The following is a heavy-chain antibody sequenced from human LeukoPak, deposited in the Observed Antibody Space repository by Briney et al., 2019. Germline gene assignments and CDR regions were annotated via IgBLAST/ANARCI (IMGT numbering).Heavy chain of an antibody. CDR1: GFTFSSYA. Sequence: GGSLRLSCAASGFTFSSYAMSWVRQAPGKGLEWDSAIGGSGGSTYYADSVKGRFTISRDNSKNTLYLQMNSLRAEDTAVYYCAKSGSRGYDFWSGYFDYWGQGTLVTVSS. CDR2: IGGSGGST. CDR3: AKSGSRGYDFWSGYFDY. V-gene: IGHV3-23*01. J-gene: IGHJ4*02. D-gene: IGHD3-3*01.